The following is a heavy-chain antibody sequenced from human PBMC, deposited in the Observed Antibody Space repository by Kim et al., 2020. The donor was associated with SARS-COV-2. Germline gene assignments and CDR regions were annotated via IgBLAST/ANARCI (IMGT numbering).Heavy chain of an antibody. Sequence: GGSLRLSCAASGFTFSSYAMHWVRQAPGKGLEWVAVISYDGSNKYYADSVKGRFTISRDNSKNTLYLQMNSLRAEDTAVYYCARTSGVTRGYYYYYMDV. CDR1: GFTFSSYA. J-gene: IGHJ6*03. CDR3: ARTSGVTRGYYYYYMDV. D-gene: IGHD3-10*01. V-gene: IGHV3-30-3*01. CDR2: ISYDGSNK.